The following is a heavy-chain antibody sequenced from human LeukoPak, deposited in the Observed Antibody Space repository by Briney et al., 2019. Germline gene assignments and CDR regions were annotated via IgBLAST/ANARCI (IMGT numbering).Heavy chain of an antibody. J-gene: IGHJ4*02. Sequence: PSETLSLTCTVSGGSISSGGYYWSWIRQHPGKGLEWIGYIYYSGSTYYNPSLKGRVTISVDTSKNQFSLKLSSVTAADTAVYYCARVDGSSANYYFDYWGQGTLVTVSS. CDR3: ARVDGSSANYYFDY. V-gene: IGHV4-31*03. CDR1: GGSISSGGYY. CDR2: IYYSGST. D-gene: IGHD6-6*01.